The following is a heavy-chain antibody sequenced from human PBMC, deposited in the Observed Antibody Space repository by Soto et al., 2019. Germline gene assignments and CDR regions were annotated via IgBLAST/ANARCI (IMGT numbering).Heavy chain of an antibody. CDR3: AKSVLMVYAGAFDI. CDR1: GFTFSSYA. V-gene: IGHV3-23*01. CDR2: ISGSGGST. D-gene: IGHD2-8*01. J-gene: IGHJ3*02. Sequence: GGSLRLSCAASGFTFSSYAMSWVRQAPGKGLEWVSAISGSGGSTYYADSVKGRFTISRDNSKNTLYMQMNRVRAEDTAVYYCAKSVLMVYAGAFDIWGQGTMVTVSS.